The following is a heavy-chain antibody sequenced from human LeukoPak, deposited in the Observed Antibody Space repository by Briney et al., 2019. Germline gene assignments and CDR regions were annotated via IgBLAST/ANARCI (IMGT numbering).Heavy chain of an antibody. D-gene: IGHD2-15*01. CDR1: GFTFSSYW. J-gene: IGHJ3*02. Sequence: GGSLRLSCAASGFTFSSYWMSWVRQAPGKGLEWVANIKQDGSEKYYVDSVKGRFTISRDNAKNSLYLQMNSLRAEDTAVYYCARAQKAVVVVAATDDAFDIWGQGPMVTVSS. V-gene: IGHV3-7*01. CDR2: IKQDGSEK. CDR3: ARAQKAVVVVAATDDAFDI.